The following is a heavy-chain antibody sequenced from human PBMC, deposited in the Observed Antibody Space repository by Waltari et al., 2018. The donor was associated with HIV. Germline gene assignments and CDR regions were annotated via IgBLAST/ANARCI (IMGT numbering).Heavy chain of an antibody. CDR2: IYSGGNT. CDR3: ARWGKKGAYRTGPKGYGFPDY. Sequence: QVQLQESGPGLVKPSETLSLICTIADGPISHYYWSWISQPPGKGLEWVGCIYSGGNTNYNPSLKSRLIISVDTSRNQLSLNLTSVSAADTAIYYCARWGKKGAYRTGPKGYGFPDYWGHGTLVTVST. D-gene: IGHD2-8*02. CDR1: DGPISHYY. J-gene: IGHJ4*01. V-gene: IGHV4-59*01.